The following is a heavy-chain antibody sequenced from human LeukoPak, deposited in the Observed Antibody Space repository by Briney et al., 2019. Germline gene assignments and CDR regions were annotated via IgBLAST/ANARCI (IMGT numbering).Heavy chain of an antibody. CDR3: ARERELFWFDP. Sequence: PSETLSFTCTVSGGSISTYYWSWIRQPAGKGLEWIGRIYTSGSTNYNPSLKSRVTMSVDTSKNQFSLKLSSVTAADTAVYYCARERELFWFDPWGQGTLVTVSS. V-gene: IGHV4-4*07. D-gene: IGHD3-10*01. CDR2: IYTSGST. J-gene: IGHJ5*02. CDR1: GGSISTYY.